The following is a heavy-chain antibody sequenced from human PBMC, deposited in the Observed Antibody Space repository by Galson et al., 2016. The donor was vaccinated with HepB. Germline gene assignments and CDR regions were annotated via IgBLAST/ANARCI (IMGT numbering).Heavy chain of an antibody. J-gene: IGHJ3*02. V-gene: IGHV3-48*02. Sequence: SLRLSCAASGFIFSSYSMNWVRQAPGKGLEWVSYISGSSHSIYNADSVKGRFTISRDNAKNSLYLQMNSLRDEDTAVYYCARDWTAAVVRYSFDIWGQGTMVTVSS. CDR3: ARDWTAAVVRYSFDI. D-gene: IGHD6-13*01. CDR1: GFIFSSYS. CDR2: ISGSSHSI.